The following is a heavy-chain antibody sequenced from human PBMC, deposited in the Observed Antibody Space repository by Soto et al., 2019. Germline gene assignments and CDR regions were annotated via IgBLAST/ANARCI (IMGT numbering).Heavy chain of an antibody. CDR1: GDSIRGSTSY. CDR3: VKPYTSGWHYFQH. V-gene: IGHV4-39*01. D-gene: IGHD6-19*01. J-gene: IGHJ1*01. Sequence: QLQLQESGPRLVKPSETLSLTCGVSGDSIRGSTSYWGWIRQPPGQGLQWIGSTYHSGSTYYNSSLKRRVTISVDTSNNQFSLKLRSVTAADTAVYYCVKPYTSGWHYFQHWGRGTQVTVSS. CDR2: TYHSGST.